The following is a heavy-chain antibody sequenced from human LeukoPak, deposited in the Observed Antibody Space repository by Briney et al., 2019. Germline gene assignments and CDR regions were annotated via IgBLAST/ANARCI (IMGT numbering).Heavy chain of an antibody. CDR3: VRDGDDYNFDY. J-gene: IGHJ4*02. Sequence: GGSLRLSCAASGFTFRNYWMHWVRQAPGKGLVWVSRVKGDGSFTDYTDSVKGRFTISRDNAKNTLYLQMYSLRAEDTAAYYCVRDGDDYNFDYWGQGSLVTVSS. D-gene: IGHD5-24*01. V-gene: IGHV3-74*01. CDR1: GFTFRNYW. CDR2: VKGDGSFT.